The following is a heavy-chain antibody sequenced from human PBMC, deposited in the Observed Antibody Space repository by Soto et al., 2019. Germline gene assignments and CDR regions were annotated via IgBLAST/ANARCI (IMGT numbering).Heavy chain of an antibody. CDR3: AKAAYYFDTSGSITPHVDY. D-gene: IGHD3-22*01. V-gene: IGHV3-30*18. J-gene: IGHJ4*02. CDR2: ISYDGSDT. Sequence: QVQLVESGGGVVQPGRSLRLSCAASGFTFSRYGMHWVRQAPGKGLAWVAVISYDGSDTYYADSVKGRFTISRDNSKNTLYLQINSLRAEDTAVYYCAKAAYYFDTSGSITPHVDYWGQGTLVTVSS. CDR1: GFTFSRYG.